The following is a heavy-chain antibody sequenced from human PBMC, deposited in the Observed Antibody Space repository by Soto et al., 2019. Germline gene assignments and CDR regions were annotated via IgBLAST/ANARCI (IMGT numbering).Heavy chain of an antibody. J-gene: IGHJ6*02. CDR3: AKDRDWNYAFGMDV. Sequence: QPGGSLRLSCAASGFTFSSYGMHWVRQAPGKGLEWVAVISYDGSNKYYADSVKGRFTISRDNSKNTLYLQMNSLRAEDTAVYYCAKDRDWNYAFGMDVWGQGTTVTVSS. V-gene: IGHV3-30*18. CDR2: ISYDGSNK. D-gene: IGHD1-7*01. CDR1: GFTFSSYG.